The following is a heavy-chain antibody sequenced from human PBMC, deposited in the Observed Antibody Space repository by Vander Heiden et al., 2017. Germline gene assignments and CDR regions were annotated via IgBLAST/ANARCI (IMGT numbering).Heavy chain of an antibody. Sequence: QVQLVESGGGVVQPGRSLRLSCAASGFTFSSFGMHWVRQAPGKGLEWVAVIWYDGSNKYYADSVKGRFTISRDNSKNTLYLQMNSLRDADTAVYYCARDKRRRSQLATPLDYWGQGNLVTVS. J-gene: IGHJ4*02. CDR2: IWYDGSNK. CDR1: GFTFSSFG. V-gene: IGHV3-33*01. CDR3: ARDKRRRSQLATPLDY. D-gene: IGHD6-13*01.